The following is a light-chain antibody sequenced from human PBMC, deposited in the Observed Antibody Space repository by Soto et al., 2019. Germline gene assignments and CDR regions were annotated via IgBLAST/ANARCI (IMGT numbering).Light chain of an antibody. CDR1: GSDVGGHNY. J-gene: IGLJ2*01. CDR2: EAS. V-gene: IGLV2-8*01. CDR3: SSYSGGNNLVV. Sequence: QSALTQPPSASGSPGQSVIISCTGIGSDVGGHNYVSWYQQHPGKVPKLIIFEASRRPSGVPDRFSGSKSGNTASLSVSGLRAEDEADYYCSSYSGGNNLVVFGGGTKLTVL.